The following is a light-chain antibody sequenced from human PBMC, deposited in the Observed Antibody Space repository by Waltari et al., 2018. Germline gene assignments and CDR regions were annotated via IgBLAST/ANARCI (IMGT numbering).Light chain of an antibody. CDR1: QRVSSD. CDR2: DAS. J-gene: IGKJ5*01. CDR3: QQRSTWPPT. V-gene: IGKV3-11*01. Sequence: ENVLTQSPGTLSLSPGERATLSCRASQRVSSDLAWYQQKPGQAPRLLIYDASHRATGIPARFSGSGFGTDFTLTITSLEPEDFAVYYCQQRSTWPPTFGQGTRLEIK.